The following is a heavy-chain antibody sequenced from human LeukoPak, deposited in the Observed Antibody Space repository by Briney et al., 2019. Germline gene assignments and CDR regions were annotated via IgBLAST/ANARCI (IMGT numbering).Heavy chain of an antibody. CDR3: ARSLRGVNFDY. Sequence: SETLSLTCTVSGGSISSHYWSWIRQPPGKGLEWIGYIYYSGSTNYNPSLRSRVTISVDTSKNQLNLKLSSVTAADTAVYYCARSLRGVNFDYWGQGTLVTVSS. J-gene: IGHJ4*02. CDR1: GGSISSHY. CDR2: IYYSGST. D-gene: IGHD3-10*01. V-gene: IGHV4-59*11.